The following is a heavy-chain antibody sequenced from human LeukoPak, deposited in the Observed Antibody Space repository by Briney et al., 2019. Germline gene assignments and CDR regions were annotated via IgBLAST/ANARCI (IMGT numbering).Heavy chain of an antibody. V-gene: IGHV1-2*02. CDR1: GYTFTGYY. CDR3: ASHPYSGNHYYGMDV. D-gene: IGHD4-23*01. Sequence: ASVKVSCKASGYTFTGYYMHWVRQAPGQGLEWMGWINPNSGGTNYAQKFQGRVTMTRDTSISTAYMELSRLRSDDTAVYYCASHPYSGNHYYGMDVWGQGTTVTVSS. J-gene: IGHJ6*02. CDR2: INPNSGGT.